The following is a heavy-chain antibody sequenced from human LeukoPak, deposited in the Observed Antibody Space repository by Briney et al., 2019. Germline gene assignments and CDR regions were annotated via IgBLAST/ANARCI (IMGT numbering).Heavy chain of an antibody. V-gene: IGHV3-23*01. CDR1: GFTFSTYA. CDR3: ARGGGLDV. D-gene: IGHD3-16*01. J-gene: IGHJ6*02. Sequence: GGSLRLSCAASGFTFSTYAMTWVRQAPGKGLEWVSSISGSGSNTYYADSVKGRFTISRDNAKNSLYLQMSNLRAEDTAVYFCARGGGLDVWGQGATVTVSS. CDR2: ISGSGSNT.